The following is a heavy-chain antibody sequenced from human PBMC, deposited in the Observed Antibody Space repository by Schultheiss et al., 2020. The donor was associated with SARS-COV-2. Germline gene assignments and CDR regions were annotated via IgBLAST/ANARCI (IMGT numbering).Heavy chain of an antibody. CDR3: ARDRSGSSLFDS. J-gene: IGHJ4*02. Sequence: SETLSLTCTVSGGSISSYYWSWIRQPAGKGLEWIGRIYTSGSTNYNPSLKSRVSVSVDTSNNQFSLKVNSVTAADTAVYYCARDRSGSSLFDSWGQGTLVTVSS. D-gene: IGHD1-26*01. CDR2: IYTSGST. V-gene: IGHV4-4*07. CDR1: GGSISSYY.